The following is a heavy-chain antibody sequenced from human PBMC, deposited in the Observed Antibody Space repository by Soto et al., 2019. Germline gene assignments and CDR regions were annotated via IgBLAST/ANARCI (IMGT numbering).Heavy chain of an antibody. J-gene: IGHJ3*02. CDR3: ARDGSSGRDAFDI. CDR2: MNYRGIT. D-gene: IGHD2-15*01. CDR1: GGSIRSDGYY. V-gene: IGHV4-31*03. Sequence: QVQLQESGPGLLKPSQTLSLTCTVSGGSIRSDGYYWSWIRQRPGKGLEWIGYMNYRGITYYNPSLKSRLTISEDTSKNLSNLNLNAVTAADTAVYYCARDGSSGRDAFDIWGQETMDVISS.